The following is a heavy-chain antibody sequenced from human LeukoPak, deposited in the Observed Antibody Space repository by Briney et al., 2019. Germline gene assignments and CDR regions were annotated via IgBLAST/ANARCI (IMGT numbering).Heavy chain of an antibody. Sequence: GGSLRLSCAASGFTLSSYAMSWVRQAPGKGLEWVSAISGSGGSTYYADSVKGRFTISRDNSKNTLYLQMNSLRAEDTAVYYCAKDLSYYDSSGRPFDYWGQGTLVTVSS. CDR1: GFTLSSYA. CDR3: AKDLSYYDSSGRPFDY. D-gene: IGHD3-22*01. V-gene: IGHV3-23*01. J-gene: IGHJ4*02. CDR2: ISGSGGST.